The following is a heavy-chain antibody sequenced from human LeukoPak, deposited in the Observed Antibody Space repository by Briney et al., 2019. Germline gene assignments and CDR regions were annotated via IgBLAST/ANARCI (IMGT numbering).Heavy chain of an antibody. CDR3: AKARGGIFPLYYYGMDV. CDR2: ISGSGVST. CDR1: GFTFTSYA. D-gene: IGHD1-26*01. V-gene: IGHV3-23*01. J-gene: IGHJ6*02. Sequence: GGSLRLSCAASGFTFTSYAMSWVRQAPGKGQEWVSTISGSGVSTYYADSVKGRFTISRDNSKNTLYLQINSLRAEDTAVYYCAKARGGIFPLYYYGMDVWGQGTTVTVSS.